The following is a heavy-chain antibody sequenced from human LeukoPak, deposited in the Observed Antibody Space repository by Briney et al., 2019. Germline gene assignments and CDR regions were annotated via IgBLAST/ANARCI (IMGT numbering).Heavy chain of an antibody. D-gene: IGHD5-12*01. CDR1: GYTFTGYY. Sequence: ASVKVSCKASGYTFTGYYMHWVRQAPGQGLEWMGWINPNSGGTNYAQKFQGRVTMTRDTSISIAYMELSRLRSDDTAVYYCAKRGYDFGDYFDYWGQGTLVTVSS. CDR2: INPNSGGT. V-gene: IGHV1-2*02. J-gene: IGHJ4*02. CDR3: AKRGYDFGDYFDY.